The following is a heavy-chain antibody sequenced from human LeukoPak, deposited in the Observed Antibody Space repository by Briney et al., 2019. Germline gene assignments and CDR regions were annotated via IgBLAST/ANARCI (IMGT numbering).Heavy chain of an antibody. J-gene: IGHJ5*02. D-gene: IGHD6-19*01. V-gene: IGHV4-59*01. Sequence: SETLSLTCTVSGGSISSYYWSWIRQPPGKGPEWIGYIYYSGSTNYNPSLKSRVTISVDTSKNQFSLKLSSVTAADTAVYYCARDFSSGWYPDGWFDPWGQGTLVTVSS. CDR2: IYYSGST. CDR1: GGSISSYY. CDR3: ARDFSSGWYPDGWFDP.